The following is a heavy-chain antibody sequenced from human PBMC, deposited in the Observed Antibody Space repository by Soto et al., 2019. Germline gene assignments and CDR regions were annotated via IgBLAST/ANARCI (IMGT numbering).Heavy chain of an antibody. J-gene: IGHJ4*02. CDR3: ARGPGQQLVIDY. CDR2: ISYDGSNK. V-gene: IGHV3-30*03. Sequence: QVQLVESGGGVVQPGRSLRLSCAASGFTFSSYGMHWVRQAPGKGLEWVAVISYDGSNKYYADSVKGRFTISRDNSKNTLYLQMNSLRAEDTAVYYCARGPGQQLVIDYWGQGTLVTVSS. D-gene: IGHD6-13*01. CDR1: GFTFSSYG.